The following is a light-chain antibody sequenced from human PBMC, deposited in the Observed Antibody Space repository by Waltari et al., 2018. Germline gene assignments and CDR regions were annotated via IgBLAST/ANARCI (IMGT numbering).Light chain of an antibody. CDR2: VNSDGSH. V-gene: IGLV4-69*02. J-gene: IGLJ3*02. Sequence: QLVLTQSPSASSPLGASVKLTCTLSSWHSSNVIAWHQQQPEKGTRFLIKVNSDGSHSKGDEIPDRFSGSSSGAARYLTISSLQSEDEADYYCQTGGHGTWVFGGGTKLTVL. CDR1: SWHSSNV. CDR3: QTGGHGTWV.